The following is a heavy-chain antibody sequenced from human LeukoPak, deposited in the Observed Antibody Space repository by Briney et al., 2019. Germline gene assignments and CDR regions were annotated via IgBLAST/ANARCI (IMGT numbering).Heavy chain of an antibody. CDR3: ARGQDARIVATILDY. V-gene: IGHV3-66*01. CDR2: IYSGGST. D-gene: IGHD5-12*01. Sequence: GGSLRLSCAASGFTVSSNYMSWVRQAPGKGLEWVSVIYSGGSTYYADSVKGRFTISRDNSKNTLYLQMNSLRAEDTAVYYCARGQDARIVATILDYWGQGTLVTVSS. J-gene: IGHJ4*02. CDR1: GFTVSSNY.